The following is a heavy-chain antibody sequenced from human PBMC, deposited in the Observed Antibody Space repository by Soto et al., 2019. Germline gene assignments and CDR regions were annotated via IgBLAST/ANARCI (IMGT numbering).Heavy chain of an antibody. D-gene: IGHD7-27*01. CDR2: IYYSGST. J-gene: IGHJ5*02. V-gene: IGHV4-39*01. CDR3: ARQDVRAWGRFDP. Sequence: QLQLQESGPGLVKPSETLSLTCTVSGASISSNSYYWGWIRQPPGKGLEWIGTIYYSGSTYYKPSLKSRVTLSVDTSKNQFSLKASSVTAADTAGYYCARQDVRAWGRFDPWGQGTLVTVSS. CDR1: GASISSNSYY.